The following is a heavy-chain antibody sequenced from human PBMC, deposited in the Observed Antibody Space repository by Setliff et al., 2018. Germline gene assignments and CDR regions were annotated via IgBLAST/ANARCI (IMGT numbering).Heavy chain of an antibody. CDR2: TIPMFGTT. D-gene: IGHD2-15*01. CDR3: VREGVESRSSTDYRYYMDV. J-gene: IGHJ6*03. V-gene: IGHV1-69*05. CDR1: GATFSSHG. Sequence: GASVKVSCKASGATFSSHGISWVRQAPGQGLEWMGGTIPMFGTTEYAQKFQGRLTIITDESTNTAFMQLSSLRSDDTAVYYCVREGVESRSSTDYRYYMDVWGKGTTVTVSS.